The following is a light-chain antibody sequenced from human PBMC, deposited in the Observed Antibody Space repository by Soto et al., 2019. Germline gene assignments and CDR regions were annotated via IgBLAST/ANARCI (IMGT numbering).Light chain of an antibody. J-gene: IGKJ5*01. CDR1: QSVSSTF. CDR3: QQYGNSPLT. V-gene: IGKV3-20*01. Sequence: EIVLTQSPGTLSLSPGERATLSCRASQSVSSTFLAWYQQKPGQAPRLLIYGTSSRATGIPVRFSGSGSGTDFTLTISRLEPEDFAVYYCQQYGNSPLTVGQGTRLDIK. CDR2: GTS.